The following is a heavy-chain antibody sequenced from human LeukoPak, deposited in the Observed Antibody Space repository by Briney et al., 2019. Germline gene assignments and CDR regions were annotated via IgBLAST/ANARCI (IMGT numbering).Heavy chain of an antibody. D-gene: IGHD5-12*01. J-gene: IGHJ4*02. CDR3: ARVRDSGYDYFDY. CDR2: IYYSGST. Sequence: SQTLSLTCTVSGGSISSGGYYWSWIRQHPGKGLEWIGYIYYSGSTNYNPSLKSRVTISVDTSKNQFSLKLSSVTAADTAVYYCARVRDSGYDYFDYWGQGTLVTVSS. CDR1: GGSISSGGYY. V-gene: IGHV4-61*08.